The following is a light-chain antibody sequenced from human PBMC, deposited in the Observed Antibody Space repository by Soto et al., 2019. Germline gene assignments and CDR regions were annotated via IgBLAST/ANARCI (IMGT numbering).Light chain of an antibody. Sequence: DIQMTQSPSTLSASVGDRVTITCRASQSISSWLAWYQQKPGKAPRLLIYKASTLEIGVPSRFSGSGSGTEFTLTISSLQPDDVAIYYCQQYNDYSWTFDQGTKV. CDR3: QQYNDYSWT. V-gene: IGKV1-5*03. CDR1: QSISSW. J-gene: IGKJ1*01. CDR2: KAS.